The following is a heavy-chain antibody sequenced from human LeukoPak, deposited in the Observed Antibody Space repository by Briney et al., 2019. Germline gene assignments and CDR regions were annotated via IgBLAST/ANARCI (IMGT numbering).Heavy chain of an antibody. D-gene: IGHD6-13*01. CDR1: GFTFSSYS. Sequence: GGSLRLSCAASGFTFSSYSMNWVRQTPGKGLEWLSYISSSSTTIYYADSVKGRFTISRDNAQNSLYLQMNILGAEDTAVYFCARNLMSSSYYPDAFDIWGQGTMVTVSS. V-gene: IGHV3-48*01. CDR3: ARNLMSSSYYPDAFDI. CDR2: ISSSSTTI. J-gene: IGHJ3*02.